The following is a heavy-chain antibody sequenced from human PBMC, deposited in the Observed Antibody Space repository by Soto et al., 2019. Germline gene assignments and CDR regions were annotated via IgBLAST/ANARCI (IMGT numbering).Heavy chain of an antibody. CDR3: ARDPGVNWA. Sequence: EVQLVESGGGLVQPGGSLRLSCVASGFTVSNTYMTWVRQAPGKGLEWVSNMYSCGGTYYTESVKGRFTISRDSYTNTLYLQMDNVRAEDTAVYYCARDPGVNWAWGKGTTVTVSS. V-gene: IGHV3-66*01. CDR2: MYSCGGT. D-gene: IGHD2-8*01. CDR1: GFTVSNTY. J-gene: IGHJ6*04.